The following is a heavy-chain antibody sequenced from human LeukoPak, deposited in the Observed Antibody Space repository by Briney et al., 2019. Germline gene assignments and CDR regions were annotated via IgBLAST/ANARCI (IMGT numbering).Heavy chain of an antibody. V-gene: IGHV3-23*01. D-gene: IGHD3-10*01. CDR3: AKGLLWFGELSPFDY. CDR1: GFTFSSYA. CDR2: ISGSGGST. Sequence: GGSLRLSCAASGFTFSSYAMSWVRQAPGEGLEWVSAISGSGGSTYYADSVKGRFTISRDNSKNTLYLQMNSLRAEDTAVYYCAKGLLWFGELSPFDYWGQGTLVTVSS. J-gene: IGHJ4*02.